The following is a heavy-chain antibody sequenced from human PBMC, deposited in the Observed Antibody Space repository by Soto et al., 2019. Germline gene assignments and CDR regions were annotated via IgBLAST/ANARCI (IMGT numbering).Heavy chain of an antibody. D-gene: IGHD6-6*01. CDR1: GYSFTRYW. J-gene: IGHJ5*02. CDR3: ARPGLVGSNNWFDP. CDR2: IDPSDSYA. V-gene: IGHV5-10-1*01. Sequence: GESVTISCEASGYSFTRYWIISVRQLPGKGLEWMGRIDPSDSYANYSPSFQGHVTISADKSISTAYLQWSSLKASDTAMYYCARPGLVGSNNWFDPWGQGTMVTVSS.